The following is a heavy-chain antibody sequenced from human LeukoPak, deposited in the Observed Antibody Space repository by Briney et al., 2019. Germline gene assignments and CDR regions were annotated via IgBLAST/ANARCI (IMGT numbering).Heavy chain of an antibody. Sequence: GRSLRLSCAASGFTFSTYAMHWVRQAPGKGLEWVATIWYNGKNKHYADSVKGRFTISRDNSKNTLDLQMNSLRADDTAVYYCVRDPSNSGWAFDYWGQGTLVTVSS. V-gene: IGHV3-33*01. J-gene: IGHJ4*02. CDR1: GFTFSTYA. CDR3: VRDPSNSGWAFDY. CDR2: IWYNGKNK. D-gene: IGHD6-19*01.